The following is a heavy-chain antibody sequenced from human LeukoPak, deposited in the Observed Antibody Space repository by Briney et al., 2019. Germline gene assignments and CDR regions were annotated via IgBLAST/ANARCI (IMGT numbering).Heavy chain of an antibody. CDR1: GGSINSYY. V-gene: IGHV4-59*01. Sequence: SETLSLTCSVSGGSINSYYWSWTRQPPGKGLEWIGNLYYSGSTNYNPSLKSRVTISVDTSKNQFSLKLGSVTSADTAVYYCARELSLGATRHFDYWGQGTLVTVSS. CDR3: ARELSLGATRHFDY. CDR2: LYYSGST. D-gene: IGHD1-26*01. J-gene: IGHJ4*02.